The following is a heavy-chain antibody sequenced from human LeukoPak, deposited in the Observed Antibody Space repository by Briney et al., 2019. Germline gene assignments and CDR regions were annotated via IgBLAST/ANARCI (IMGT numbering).Heavy chain of an antibody. V-gene: IGHV3-64D*09. CDR3: VKDRGSSGWSGIDD. CDR2: ISNNGGSI. D-gene: IGHD6-19*01. J-gene: IGHJ4*02. CDR1: GFTFSTYA. Sequence: GGSLRLSCSASGFTFSTYAMHWVRQAPGKGLEYVSVISNNGGSIYYGDSVKGGFTVSRDNSIYTLYLQMSSLRAEDTAVYYCVKDRGSSGWSGIDDWGQGTLVTVSS.